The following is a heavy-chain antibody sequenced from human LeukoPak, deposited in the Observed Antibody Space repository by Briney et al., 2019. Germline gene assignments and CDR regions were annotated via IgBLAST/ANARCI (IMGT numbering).Heavy chain of an antibody. CDR3: ARVGGVEWELLRNDAFDI. Sequence: PGGSLRLSCAASGFTSSSYWMSWVRQDPGKGLEWVANIKQDGSEKYYVVSVKGRFTISRDNAKNSLYLQMNSLRAEDTAVYYCARVGGVEWELLRNDAFDIWGQGTMVTVSS. CDR1: GFTSSSYW. D-gene: IGHD1-26*01. J-gene: IGHJ3*02. CDR2: IKQDGSEK. V-gene: IGHV3-7*01.